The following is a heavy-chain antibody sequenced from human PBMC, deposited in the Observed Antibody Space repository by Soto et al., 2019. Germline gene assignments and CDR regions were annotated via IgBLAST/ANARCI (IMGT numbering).Heavy chain of an antibody. Sequence: EAQVVESGGDLVKPGGSLRLSCVTSGFMFSSAWMNWVRQAPGKGLEWVGRIKSKRDGGARDYAEPVKGRFSISRDDSKNTVFLQMNSLRAEDTAVYYCVEGWNDFWGQGTLVTVSS. D-gene: IGHD1-1*01. CDR1: GFMFSSAW. CDR2: IKSKRDGGAR. CDR3: VEGWNDF. J-gene: IGHJ4*02. V-gene: IGHV3-15*01.